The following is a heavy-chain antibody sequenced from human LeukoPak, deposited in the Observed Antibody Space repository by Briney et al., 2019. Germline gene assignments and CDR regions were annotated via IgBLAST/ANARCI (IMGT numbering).Heavy chain of an antibody. D-gene: IGHD5-18*01. CDR1: GFTFSSYA. CDR3: AKGRGYSYGSAFDI. J-gene: IGHJ3*02. V-gene: IGHV3-23*01. CDR2: IRGCGRST. Sequence: GGSLILSCAASGFTFSSYAMSWVRQAPGKGLQWVSAIRGCGRSTYYAASVKGRFPHSRDNSKNTLYLQMNSLRAEDTAVYYCAKGRGYSYGSAFDIWGQGTMVTVSS.